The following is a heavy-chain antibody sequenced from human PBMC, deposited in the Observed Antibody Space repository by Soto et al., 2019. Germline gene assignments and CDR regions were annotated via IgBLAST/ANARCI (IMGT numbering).Heavy chain of an antibody. CDR2: IYHSGTT. D-gene: IGHD5-18*01. CDR1: GGSISNYY. V-gene: IGHV4-59*01. Sequence: PLETLSLTCTVSGGSISNYYWSWIQQSPGKGLEWIANIYHSGTTNYNLSLKGRVSISIDSSKNQVSLRLKSVTAADTAVYYCARGGYRTLAWFDPWGQGTLVTVSS. J-gene: IGHJ5*02. CDR3: ARGGYRTLAWFDP.